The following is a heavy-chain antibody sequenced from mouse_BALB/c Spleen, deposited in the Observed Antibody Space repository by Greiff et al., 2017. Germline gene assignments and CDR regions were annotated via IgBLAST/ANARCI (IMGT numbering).Heavy chain of an antibody. CDR2: INSNGGRT. J-gene: IGHJ1*01. D-gene: IGHD1-1*01. V-gene: IGHV5-6-3*01. Sequence: DVKLVESGGGLVQPGGSLKLSCAASGFTFSSYGMSWVRQTPDKRLELVATINSNGGRTYFPDGVKGRFTISIDNAKNTMYLQMSSLKSEDTAIYYCARDQAVTKVVAYWYFDVWGAGTTVTVSS. CDR1: GFTFSSYG. CDR3: ARDQAVTKVVAYWYFDV.